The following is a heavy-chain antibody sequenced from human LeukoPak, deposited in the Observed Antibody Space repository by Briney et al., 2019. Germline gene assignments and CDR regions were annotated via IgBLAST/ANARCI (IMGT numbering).Heavy chain of an antibody. J-gene: IGHJ4*02. CDR3: EGVVVAATTPY. D-gene: IGHD2-15*01. Sequence: PSETLSLTCTVSGDSISSSRYYWGWIRQPPGKGLEWIGSMYYSGSTHFNPSLKSRVTISVDTSKNQFSLKLSSVTAADTAIYYCEGVVVAATTPYWGQGTLVAVSS. V-gene: IGHV4-39*01. CDR1: GDSISSSRYY. CDR2: MYYSGST.